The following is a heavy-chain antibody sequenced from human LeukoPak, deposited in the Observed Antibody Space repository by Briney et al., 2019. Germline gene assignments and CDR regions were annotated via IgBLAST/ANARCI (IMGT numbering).Heavy chain of an antibody. V-gene: IGHV5-51*04. CDR1: GYSFTSYW. CDR2: IYPGDSDT. D-gene: IGHD2-21*02. CDR3: ATQPKCGGDCYPGFDY. Sequence: GESLKISCKGSGYSFTSYWIGWVRQMPGKGLEWMGIIYPGDSDTRYSPSFQGQVTISADKPISTAYLQWSSLKASDTAMYYCATQPKCGGDCYPGFDYWGQGTLVTVSS. J-gene: IGHJ4*02.